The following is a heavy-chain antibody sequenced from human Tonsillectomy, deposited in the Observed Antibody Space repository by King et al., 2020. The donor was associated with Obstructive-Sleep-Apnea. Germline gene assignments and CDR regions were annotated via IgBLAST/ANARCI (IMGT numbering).Heavy chain of an antibody. CDR3: ARDPVSAYFDY. CDR1: GFTFSNYN. CDR2: ISSSSSTI. J-gene: IGHJ4*02. Sequence: VQLVESGGGLVQPGGSLRLSCAASGFTFSNYNMNWVRQAPGMGLEWVSYISSSSSTIYYADSVKGRFTISRDNAKNSLYLQMNSLRAEDTAVYYCARDPVSAYFDYWGQGTLVTVSS. D-gene: IGHD3-16*02. V-gene: IGHV3-48*01.